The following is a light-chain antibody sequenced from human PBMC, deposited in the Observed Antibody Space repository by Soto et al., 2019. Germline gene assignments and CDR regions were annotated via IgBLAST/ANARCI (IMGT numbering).Light chain of an antibody. Sequence: EIVLTQSPGTLSLSPGERATLSCRASQSISSNYLAWYQQKPGQAPRLLIYCASTRATGIPDRFSGSGSGTDFTFTISRLEPEDFVVYYCQSYGNSLFTFGPGTNVDIK. CDR1: QSISSNY. CDR2: CAS. V-gene: IGKV3-20*01. J-gene: IGKJ3*01. CDR3: QSYGNSLFT.